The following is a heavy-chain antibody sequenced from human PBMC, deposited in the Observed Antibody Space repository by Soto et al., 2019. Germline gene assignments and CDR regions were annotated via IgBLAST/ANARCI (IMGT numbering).Heavy chain of an antibody. D-gene: IGHD2-21*02. CDR2: ISSSGSTI. CDR3: ASYCGGDCSVFDY. J-gene: IGHJ4*02. Sequence: QVQLVESGGGLVKPGGSLRLSCAASGFTFSDYYMSWIRQAPGKGLEWVSYISSSGSTIYYADSVKGRFTISRDNAKNAVYLQMNGRRAEDTAVYYCASYCGGDCSVFDYWGQGTLVTVSS. V-gene: IGHV3-11*01. CDR1: GFTFSDYY.